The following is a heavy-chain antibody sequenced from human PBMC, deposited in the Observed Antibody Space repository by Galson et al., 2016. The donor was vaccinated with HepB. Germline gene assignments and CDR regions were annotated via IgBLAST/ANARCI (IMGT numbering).Heavy chain of an antibody. V-gene: IGHV3-7*01. Sequence: SLRLSCAASGYPFEKCWLSWVRQAPGKGLEWVANIKQDGSEKYYGDSVKGRFTISRDNAKNSLYLQMNSLRAEDTAVYYCARLEVYSSDYWGQGTLVTVSS. D-gene: IGHD6-13*01. J-gene: IGHJ4*02. CDR2: IKQDGSEK. CDR1: GYPFEKCW. CDR3: ARLEVYSSDY.